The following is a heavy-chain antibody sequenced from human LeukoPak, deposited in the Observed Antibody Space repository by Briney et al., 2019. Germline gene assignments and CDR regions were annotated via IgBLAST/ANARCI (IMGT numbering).Heavy chain of an antibody. CDR2: IYYSGST. J-gene: IGHJ4*02. V-gene: IGHV4-59*01. D-gene: IGHD3-3*01. Sequence: SQTLSLTCTVSLGSISSYYWSWIRQPPGKGLEWIGYIYYSGSTNYNPSLKSRVTISVDTSKNQFSLKLSSVTAADTAVYYCARGDFWSGYLVDYWGQGTLVTVSS. CDR3: ARGDFWSGYLVDY. CDR1: LGSISSYY.